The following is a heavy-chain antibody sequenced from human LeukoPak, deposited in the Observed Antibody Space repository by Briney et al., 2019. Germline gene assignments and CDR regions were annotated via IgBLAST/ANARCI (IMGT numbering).Heavy chain of an antibody. Sequence: PGGSLRLSCAASGFTFSSYAMHWVRQAPGKGLEYVSAISSNGGSTYYANSVKGRFTISRDNSKNTLYLQMGSLRAEDMAVYYCARPRDSSGFLGFDYWGQGTLVTVSS. D-gene: IGHD3-22*01. CDR2: ISSNGGST. J-gene: IGHJ4*02. V-gene: IGHV3-64*01. CDR1: GFTFSSYA. CDR3: ARPRDSSGFLGFDY.